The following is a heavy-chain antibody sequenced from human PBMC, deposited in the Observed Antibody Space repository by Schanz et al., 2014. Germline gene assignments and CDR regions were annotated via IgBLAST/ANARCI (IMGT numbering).Heavy chain of an antibody. CDR2: INPANGNA. CDR3: ARDIIAAAESWFDP. J-gene: IGHJ5*02. D-gene: IGHD6-13*01. Sequence: QVQLVQSGPEVKKPGASVKVSCQASGYTLKDHAMHWVRQAPGQSLGWLGWINPANGNAHYSPRLNGRVSISSDTAASTVKLHFSSQRSDDTAVDNCARDIIAAAESWFDPWGQGTPITVSS. CDR1: GYTLKDHA. V-gene: IGHV1-3*01.